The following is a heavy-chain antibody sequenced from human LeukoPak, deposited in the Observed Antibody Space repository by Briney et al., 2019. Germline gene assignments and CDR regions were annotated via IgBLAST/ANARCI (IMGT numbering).Heavy chain of an antibody. J-gene: IGHJ5*02. Sequence: SETLSLTCGVSGGSISNTNWWTWFRQPPGKGLEWIGEVNLQGSTNYNPSLKSRVAISVDKSENHISLKLISVTAADTAVYYCARERAYYYESSGYREIYNWFHPWGQGTLVTVSS. V-gene: IGHV4-4*02. CDR3: ARERAYYYESSGYREIYNWFHP. CDR1: GGSISNTNW. CDR2: VNLQGST. D-gene: IGHD3-22*01.